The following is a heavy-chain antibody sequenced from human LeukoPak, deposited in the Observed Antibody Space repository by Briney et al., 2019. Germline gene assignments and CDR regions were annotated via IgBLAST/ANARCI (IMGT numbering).Heavy chain of an antibody. CDR3: ARSPAPGNWFDP. J-gene: IGHJ5*02. D-gene: IGHD6-13*01. Sequence: GGSLRLSCAASGFTFSGYGMHWVRQAPGKGLDWVAVIWYDASNKYYADSVKGRFTISRDNSKNTLYLQMNSLRAEDTAVYYCARSPAPGNWFDPWGQGTLVTVSS. CDR1: GFTFSGYG. V-gene: IGHV3-33*01. CDR2: IWYDASNK.